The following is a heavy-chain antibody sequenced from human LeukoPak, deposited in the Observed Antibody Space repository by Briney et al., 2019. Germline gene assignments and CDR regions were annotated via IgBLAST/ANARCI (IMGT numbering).Heavy chain of an antibody. Sequence: GASVKVSCKASGYTFTSYGISWVRQAPGQGLEWMGWISTYNANTNYAQKLQGRVTTTTDTSTSTAYMELRSLRSDDTAVYYCATGGRWELPRPYAFDFWGQGTMVTVSS. V-gene: IGHV1-18*01. CDR1: GYTFTSYG. D-gene: IGHD1-26*01. CDR2: ISTYNANT. CDR3: ATGGRWELPRPYAFDF. J-gene: IGHJ3*01.